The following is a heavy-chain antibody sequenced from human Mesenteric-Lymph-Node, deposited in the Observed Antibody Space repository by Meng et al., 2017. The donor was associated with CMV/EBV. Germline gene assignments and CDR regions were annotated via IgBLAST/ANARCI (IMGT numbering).Heavy chain of an antibody. Sequence: GGSLRLSCAASRFPFNNFPMSWVRQAPGMGLEWVSGISASGISTYDADSVKGRFTISRDNSRNTLYLHMKSLRPEDTAVYYCAGGGPAIFSPFDPWGQGTLVTVSS. CDR1: RFPFNNFP. D-gene: IGHD3-3*01. J-gene: IGHJ5*02. CDR3: AGGGPAIFSPFDP. V-gene: IGHV3-23*01. CDR2: ISASGIST.